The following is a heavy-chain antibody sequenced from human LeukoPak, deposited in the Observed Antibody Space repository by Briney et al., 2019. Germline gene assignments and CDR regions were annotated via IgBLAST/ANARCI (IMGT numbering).Heavy chain of an antibody. Sequence: PSETLSLTCTVSGGSVSSGSHYWSWIRQPPGKRLEWIGYINDRGSTSYNPSLKSRVTISVDTSQNQFSLKLTSVTAADTAVYYCARAVVLYYFDYWGQGTLVTVSS. D-gene: IGHD3-22*01. J-gene: IGHJ4*02. CDR2: INDRGST. CDR3: ARAVVLYYFDY. CDR1: GGSVSSGSHY. V-gene: IGHV4-61*01.